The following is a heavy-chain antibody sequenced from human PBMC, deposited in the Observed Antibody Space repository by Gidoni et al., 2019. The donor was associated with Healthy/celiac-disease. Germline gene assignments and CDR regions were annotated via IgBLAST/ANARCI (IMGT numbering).Heavy chain of an antibody. Sequence: QVQLQQWGEGLLKPSETLSLTCAVYGGFLSGYYWSWISQTPGKGLAWIGEINHSEITNYNPSLKIPVTISVDTSKNQFSLKLSSVTAADTAVYYCARGCGVCGYYYYFDYWGQGTLVTVSS. CDR3: ARGCGVCGYYYYFDY. D-gene: IGHD3-3*01. CDR2: INHSEIT. CDR1: GGFLSGYY. J-gene: IGHJ4*02. V-gene: IGHV4-34*01.